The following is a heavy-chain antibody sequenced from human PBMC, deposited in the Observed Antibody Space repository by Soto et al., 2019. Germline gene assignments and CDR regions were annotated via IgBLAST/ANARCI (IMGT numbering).Heavy chain of an antibody. Sequence: PSEPLSPTCLVYGGSFSGYYWSWIRHPPGKGLEWIGEIRHSGSTNYNPSLKSRVTITEDTSKNQFSLKLSSVTAADTAVYYCARAATLVRGVSLHHYDFHGNDVWSKGTT. CDR2: IRHSGST. CDR3: ARAATLVRGVSLHHYDFHGNDV. V-gene: IGHV4-34*01. J-gene: IGHJ6*04. D-gene: IGHD3-10*01. CDR1: GGSFSGYY.